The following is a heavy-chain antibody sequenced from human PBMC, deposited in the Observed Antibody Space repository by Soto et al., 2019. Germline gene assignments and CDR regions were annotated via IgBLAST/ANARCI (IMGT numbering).Heavy chain of an antibody. CDR3: ARAVAGTFVSDY. J-gene: IGHJ4*02. Sequence: ASVKVSCKASGYTFISYGISWVRQAPGQGLEWMGWISGYNGNTNYAQKLQGRVTMTTNTSTRTAYMDLRSLRSDDTAVYYCARAVAGTFVSDYWGQGALVTVSS. V-gene: IGHV1-18*01. CDR1: GYTFISYG. CDR2: ISGYNGNT. D-gene: IGHD6-19*01.